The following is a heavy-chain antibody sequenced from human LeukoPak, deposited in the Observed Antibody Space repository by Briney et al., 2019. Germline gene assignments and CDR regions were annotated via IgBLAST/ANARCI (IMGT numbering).Heavy chain of an antibody. V-gene: IGHV1-2*02. CDR3: ARGVSSGYYHYYYYYMDV. CDR2: MNPNSGGT. Sequence: ASVKVSCKASGYTFTSYDINWVRQATGQGLEWMGWMNPNSGGTNYAQKFQGRVTMTRDTSISTAYMELSRLRSDDTAVYYCARGVSSGYYHYYYYYMDVWGKGTTVTVSS. J-gene: IGHJ6*03. D-gene: IGHD3-22*01. CDR1: GYTFTSYD.